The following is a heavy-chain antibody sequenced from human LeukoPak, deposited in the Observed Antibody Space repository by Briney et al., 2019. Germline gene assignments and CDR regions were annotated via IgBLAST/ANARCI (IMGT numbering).Heavy chain of an antibody. J-gene: IGHJ3*02. CDR1: GFTFSSYA. V-gene: IGHV3-23*01. D-gene: IGHD2-21*01. Sequence: PGGSLRLSCAASGFTFSSYAMSWVRQAPGKGLEWVSAISGSGGSTYYADSVKGRFTISRDNSKNTLYLQMNSLRAEDTAVYYCAKGKRAYCGGDCHDAFDIWGQGTMVTVSS. CDR3: AKGKRAYCGGDCHDAFDI. CDR2: ISGSGGST.